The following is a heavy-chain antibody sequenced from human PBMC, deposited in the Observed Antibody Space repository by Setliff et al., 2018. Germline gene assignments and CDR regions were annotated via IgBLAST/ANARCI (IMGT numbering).Heavy chain of an antibody. CDR2: IYSGGDT. Sequence: GGSLRLSCAASGFTVNSHFVSWVRQAPGKGLEWVSVIYSGGDTYYSDSVKGRFTISRDNNNNTLSLQMNSLRAEDTAVYYCARLAWDGIFIQGFDYWGQGTLVTV. CDR3: ARLAWDGIFIQGFDY. CDR1: GFTVNSHF. J-gene: IGHJ4*02. V-gene: IGHV3-66*01. D-gene: IGHD3-3*01.